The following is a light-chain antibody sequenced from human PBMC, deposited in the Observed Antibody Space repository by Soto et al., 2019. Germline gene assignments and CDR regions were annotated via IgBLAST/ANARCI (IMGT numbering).Light chain of an antibody. V-gene: IGLV2-23*01. CDR3: CSYASSSSYV. Sequence: HSALPQPASASGHPRQSLTISCSGTTSDVGGYNLVSWYQQHTAKAPKLLIYEGTQRPSGVSSRFSGSKSGNTASLTISGLQAEDEADYYCCSYASSSSYVFGTGTKVTVL. CDR2: EGT. J-gene: IGLJ1*01. CDR1: TSDVGGYNL.